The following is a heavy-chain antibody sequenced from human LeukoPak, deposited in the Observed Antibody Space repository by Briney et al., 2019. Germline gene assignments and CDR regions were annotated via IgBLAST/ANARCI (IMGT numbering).Heavy chain of an antibody. CDR3: ARSLTSIAARPDAFDI. Sequence: SETLSLTCTVSGGSISSYYWSWIRQPPGKGLEWIGYIYYSGSTNFNPSLKSRVTISVDTSKNQFSLKLSSVTAADTAVYYCARSLTSIAARPDAFDIWGQGTMVTVSS. CDR1: GGSISSYY. V-gene: IGHV4-59*08. CDR2: IYYSGST. J-gene: IGHJ3*02. D-gene: IGHD6-6*01.